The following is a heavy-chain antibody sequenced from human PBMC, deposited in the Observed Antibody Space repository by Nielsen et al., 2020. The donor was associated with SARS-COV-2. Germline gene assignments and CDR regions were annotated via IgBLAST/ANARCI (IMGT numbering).Heavy chain of an antibody. CDR1: GGTFSSYA. J-gene: IGHJ5*01. CDR2: IIPIFGTA. V-gene: IGHV1-69*05. CDR3: ARPGGIAARPGKDWFDS. Sequence: SVKVSCKASGGTFSSYAISWVRQAPGQGLEWMGGIIPIFGTANYAQKFQGRVTMTRDTSTSTVYMELSSLRSEDTAVYYCARPGGIAARPGKDWFDSWGQGTLVTVSS. D-gene: IGHD6-6*01.